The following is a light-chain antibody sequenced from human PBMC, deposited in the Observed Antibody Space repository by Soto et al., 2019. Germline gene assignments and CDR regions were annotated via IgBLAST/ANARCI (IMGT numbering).Light chain of an antibody. J-gene: IGLJ3*02. Sequence: QSALTQPPSASGSPGQSVTISCTGTSSDVGGYNYVSWCQQHPGKAPKLMIYEVSKRPSGVPDRFSGSKSGNTASLTVSGLQAEDEADYYCSSYAGSNNWMFGGGTKLTVL. CDR2: EVS. CDR1: SSDVGGYNY. CDR3: SSYAGSNNWM. V-gene: IGLV2-8*01.